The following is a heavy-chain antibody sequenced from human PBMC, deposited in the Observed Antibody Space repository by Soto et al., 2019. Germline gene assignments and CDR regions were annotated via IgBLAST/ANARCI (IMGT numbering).Heavy chain of an antibody. CDR1: GGSISSGGYY. J-gene: IGHJ6*02. CDR3: ARDCLGSSCQGYGMDV. CDR2: IFYSGST. D-gene: IGHD2-15*01. Sequence: QVQLQESGPGLVKPSQTLSLTCTVSGGSISSGGYYWSWIRKYPGKGLEWIGYIFYSGSTYYNPSLKSRVTISLETSKNQFSLKLSSVTAADTAPYYCARDCLGSSCQGYGMDVWGQGTTVTVS. V-gene: IGHV4-31*03.